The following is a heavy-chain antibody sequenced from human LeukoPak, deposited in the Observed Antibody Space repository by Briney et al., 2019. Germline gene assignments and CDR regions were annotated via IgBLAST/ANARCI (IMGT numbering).Heavy chain of an antibody. J-gene: IGHJ6*03. V-gene: IGHV4-4*07. CDR2: IYTSGST. CDR3: ARERNYGYYYYYMDV. CDR1: GGSISSYY. Sequence: SETLSLTCTVSGGSISSYYWSRIRQPAGKGLEWIGRIYTSGSTNYNPSLKSRVTMSVDTSKNQFSLKLSSVTAADTAVYYCARERNYGYYYYYMDVWGKGTTVTVSS. D-gene: IGHD1-7*01.